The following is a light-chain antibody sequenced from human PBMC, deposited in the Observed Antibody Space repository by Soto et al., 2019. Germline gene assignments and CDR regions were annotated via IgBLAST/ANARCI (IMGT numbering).Light chain of an antibody. CDR2: GAS. J-gene: IGKJ1*01. CDR1: QSVDIN. Sequence: EIVLTQSPATLSVSPGERVTLSCRASQSVDINLAWYQQKPGQAPRLLIYGASTRATDMSGTFSGRGSGTDFTLTISSLEPEDFAVYYCQQRSNWPRTFGQGTKVDIK. CDR3: QQRSNWPRT. V-gene: IGKV3-15*01.